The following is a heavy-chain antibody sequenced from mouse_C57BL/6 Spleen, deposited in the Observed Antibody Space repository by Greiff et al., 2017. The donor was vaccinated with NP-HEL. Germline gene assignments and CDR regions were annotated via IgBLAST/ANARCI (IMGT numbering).Heavy chain of an antibody. CDR2: ISSGGSYT. CDR1: GFTFSSYG. J-gene: IGHJ2*01. CDR3: ARQGYGNYENYFDY. D-gene: IGHD2-10*02. Sequence: DVMLVESGGDLVKPGGSLKLSCAASGFTFSSYGMSWVRQTPDKRLEWVATISSGGSYTYYPDSVKGRFTISRDNAKNTLYLQMSSLKSEDTAMYYCARQGYGNYENYFDYWGQGTTLTVSS. V-gene: IGHV5-6*02.